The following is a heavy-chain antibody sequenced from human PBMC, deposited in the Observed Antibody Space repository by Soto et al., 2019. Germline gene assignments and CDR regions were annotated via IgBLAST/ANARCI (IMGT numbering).Heavy chain of an antibody. D-gene: IGHD6-13*01. V-gene: IGHV3-30*18. CDR2: ISYDGSNK. J-gene: IGHJ5*02. CDR3: AKGQSVYSSSWSGDWFDP. CDR1: GFTFSSYG. Sequence: ESGGGVVQPGRSLRLSCAASGFTFSSYGMHWVRQAPGKGLEWVAVISYDGSNKYYADSVKGRFTISRDNSKNTLYLQMNSLRAEDTAVYYCAKGQSVYSSSWSGDWFDPWGQGTLVTVSS.